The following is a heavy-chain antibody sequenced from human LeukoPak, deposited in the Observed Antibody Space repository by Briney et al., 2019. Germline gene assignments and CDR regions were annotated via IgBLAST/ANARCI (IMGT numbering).Heavy chain of an antibody. CDR3: AKGWWELRDAFDI. J-gene: IGHJ3*02. CDR2: ISYDGSNK. V-gene: IGHV3-30*18. Sequence: QTGGSLRLSCAASGFTFSSYGMHWVRQAPGKGLEWVAVISYDGSNKYYADSVKGRFTISRDNSKNTLYLQMNSLRAEDTAVYYCAKGWWELRDAFDIWGQGTMVTVSS. D-gene: IGHD1-26*01. CDR1: GFTFSSYG.